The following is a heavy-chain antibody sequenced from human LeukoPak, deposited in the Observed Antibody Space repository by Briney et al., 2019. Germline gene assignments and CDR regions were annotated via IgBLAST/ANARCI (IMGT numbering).Heavy chain of an antibody. V-gene: IGHV4-39*07. CDR1: GGSIGSGTYY. J-gene: IGHJ4*02. D-gene: IGHD1-26*01. CDR3: AREGGSYPEYYFDY. Sequence: SETLSLTCTVSGGSIGSGTYYWGWIRQSPGKGLEWIGSIFYSGSTNYNPSLKSRVTISVDKSKNQFSLKLSSVTAADTAVYYCAREGGSYPEYYFDYWGQGTLVTVSS. CDR2: IFYSGST.